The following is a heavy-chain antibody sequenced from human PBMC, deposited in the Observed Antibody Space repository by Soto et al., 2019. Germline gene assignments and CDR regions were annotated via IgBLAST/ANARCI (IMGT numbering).Heavy chain of an antibody. CDR3: ASLSVVDAPDIRWFDR. J-gene: IGHJ5*02. V-gene: IGHV4-30-4*01. CDR1: GGSVSGDYYY. D-gene: IGHD3-9*01. CDR2: IYYIGTT. Sequence: SETLSLTCTVSGGSVSGDYYYWSWIRQPPGKGLEWLGYIYYIGTTYYNPSLKSRLTISVDTSNNQFSLKLTSVTAADTAVYYCASLSVVDAPDIRWFDRWGQGTLVTVCS.